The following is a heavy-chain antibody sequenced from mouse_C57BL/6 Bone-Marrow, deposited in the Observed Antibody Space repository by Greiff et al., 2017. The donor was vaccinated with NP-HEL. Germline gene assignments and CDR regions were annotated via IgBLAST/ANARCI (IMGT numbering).Heavy chain of an antibody. J-gene: IGHJ4*01. CDR2: ISTYYGDA. V-gene: IGHV1-67*01. CDR1: GYTFTDYA. CDR3: ARNYYGTKAMDY. Sequence: QVQLQQSGPELVRPGVSVTISCKGSGYTFTDYAMHWVKTSHAKSLERIGVISTYYGDASYNQKFKDKDTMTVDQSSSTAYMELARLTSEDSAVYYCARNYYGTKAMDYWGQGTSVTVSS. D-gene: IGHD1-1*01.